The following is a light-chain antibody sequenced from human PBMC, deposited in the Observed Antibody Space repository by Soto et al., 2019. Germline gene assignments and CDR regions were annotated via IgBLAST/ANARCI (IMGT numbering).Light chain of an antibody. CDR1: QTVTSGY. CDR2: GVS. Sequence: EIVLTQSPDTVSLSPGERATLSCRASQTVTSGYLAWYQQKPGQAPRLLIYGVSTGATAIPDRFSGSGSGTDFTLTISRLEPEDFAVYFCQVYGSSSKTFGQGTRVEFK. CDR3: QVYGSSSKT. J-gene: IGKJ1*01. V-gene: IGKV3-20*01.